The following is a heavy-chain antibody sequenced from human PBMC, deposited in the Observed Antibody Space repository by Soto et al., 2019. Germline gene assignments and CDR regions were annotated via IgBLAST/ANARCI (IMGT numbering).Heavy chain of an antibody. D-gene: IGHD5-18*01. Sequence: SETLSLTCTVSGGSISSGGYYWSWIRQHPGKGLEWIGYIYYSGSTYYNPSLKSRVTISVDTSKNQFSLKLSSVTAADTAVYYCARGIQLWFNGYYMDVWGEGTTVTVSS. CDR1: GGSISSGGYY. CDR2: IYYSGST. V-gene: IGHV4-31*03. J-gene: IGHJ6*03. CDR3: ARGIQLWFNGYYMDV.